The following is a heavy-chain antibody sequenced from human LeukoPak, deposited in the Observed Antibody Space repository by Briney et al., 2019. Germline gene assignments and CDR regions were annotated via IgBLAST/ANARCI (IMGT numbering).Heavy chain of an antibody. J-gene: IGHJ4*02. CDR3: ATSSEGGYSYGSDIDY. D-gene: IGHD5-18*01. CDR1: GYTFTAYY. Sequence: ASVKVSCKASGYTFTAYYMYWLRQAPGQGLECMGRINPNSGGTNYAQKFQGRVTMNRDTSISTAYMELSRLRSDDTAVYYCATSSEGGYSYGSDIDYWGQGTLVTVSS. V-gene: IGHV1-2*06. CDR2: INPNSGGT.